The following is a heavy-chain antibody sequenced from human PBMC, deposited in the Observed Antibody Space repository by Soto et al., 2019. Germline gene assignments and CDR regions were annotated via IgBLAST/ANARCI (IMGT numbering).Heavy chain of an antibody. Sequence: PSETLSLTCTVSGDSISSDGSSWTWIRQSPGKGLEWIGYISNSGSTGYNPSLKTRLSMSVDRSKNQFTLRLTSVTAADTAVYFCATESGSTYGYFDHWGQGAQVTVSS. CDR1: GDSISSDGSS. CDR3: ATESGSTYGYFDH. V-gene: IGHV4-30-4*01. D-gene: IGHD5-18*01. CDR2: ISNSGST. J-gene: IGHJ4*02.